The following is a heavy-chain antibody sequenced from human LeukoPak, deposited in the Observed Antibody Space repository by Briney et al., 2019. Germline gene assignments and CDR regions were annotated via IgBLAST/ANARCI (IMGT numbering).Heavy chain of an antibody. V-gene: IGHV3-23*01. J-gene: IGHJ2*01. Sequence: GGSLRLSCAASGFTFNSYSMSWVRQAPGKGLEWVSAISPSGGSIYFSDSVRGRFTISRDNSKNTVYVQMNSLRAEDTAVYYCAKLRWEITHYWYFDLWGRGTLVTVSS. CDR1: GFTFNSYS. D-gene: IGHD4-23*01. CDR3: AKLRWEITHYWYFDL. CDR2: ISPSGGSI.